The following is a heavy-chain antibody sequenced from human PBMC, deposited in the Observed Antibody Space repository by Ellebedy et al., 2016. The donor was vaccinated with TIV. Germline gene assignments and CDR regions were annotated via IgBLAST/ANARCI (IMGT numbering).Heavy chain of an antibody. CDR3: ARDLRIRDINDSSGYIYYGMDV. CDR2: ISSSGNTI. V-gene: IGHV3-11*04. D-gene: IGHD3-22*01. J-gene: IGHJ6*02. CDR1: GFTFSDYY. Sequence: GESLKISCAASGFTFSDYYMSWIRQAPGKGLEWVSYISSSGNTIYYADSVKGRFTISRDNSKNTLYLQMNSLRAEETAVYYCARDLRIRDINDSSGYIYYGMDVWGQGTTVTVSS.